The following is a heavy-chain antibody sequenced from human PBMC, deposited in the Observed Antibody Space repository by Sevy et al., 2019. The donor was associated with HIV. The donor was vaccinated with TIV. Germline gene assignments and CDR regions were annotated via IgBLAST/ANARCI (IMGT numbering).Heavy chain of an antibody. CDR1: GYTFTIYD. CDR2: MNPNSGNI. V-gene: IGHV1-8*01. J-gene: IGHJ6*02. D-gene: IGHD3-3*01. Sequence: ASVKVSCKASGYTFTIYDINWVRQATGQGLEWMGWMNPNSGNIGYAQKFQGRVTMTRNTSISTAYMELSSLRSEDTAVHYCARDRHIYYDFWSGYPIGGYYYYGMDVWGQGTTVTVSS. CDR3: ARDRHIYYDFWSGYPIGGYYYYGMDV.